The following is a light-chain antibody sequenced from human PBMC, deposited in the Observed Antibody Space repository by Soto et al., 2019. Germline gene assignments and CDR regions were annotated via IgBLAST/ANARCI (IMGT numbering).Light chain of an antibody. CDR2: SNN. Sequence: QSALTQPPSASGTPGQRVTISCSGSSSNIGRNYVFWYQQLPGTAPKLLIYSNNKRPSGVPDRFSGSKSGTSASLAISGLRSEDEADYYCATWDDSLSVVFGGGTKLTVL. J-gene: IGLJ2*01. CDR1: SSNIGRNY. CDR3: ATWDDSLSVV. V-gene: IGLV1-47*02.